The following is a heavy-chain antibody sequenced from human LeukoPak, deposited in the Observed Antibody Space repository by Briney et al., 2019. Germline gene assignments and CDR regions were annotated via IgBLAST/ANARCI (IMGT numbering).Heavy chain of an antibody. Sequence: GGSLRLSCAASGFIFSDYGFHWVRQAPGKGLEWVALIWYDGTKKYYADSVKGRFTISRDDSKNTLDLQMNSPRAVDTAVYYCARDGCSTTSCFDSWGQGTLVTVSS. J-gene: IGHJ4*02. V-gene: IGHV3-33*01. CDR1: GFIFSDYG. D-gene: IGHD2/OR15-2a*01. CDR3: ARDGCSTTSCFDS. CDR2: IWYDGTKK.